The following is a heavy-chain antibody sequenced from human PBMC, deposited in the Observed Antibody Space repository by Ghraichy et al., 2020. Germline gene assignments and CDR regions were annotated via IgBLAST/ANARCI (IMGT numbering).Heavy chain of an antibody. Sequence: ASVKVSCKASGYTFTSYGISWVRQAPGQGLEWMGWISAYNGDTNYAQKLQGRVTMTTDTSTSTAYMELRSLRSDDTAVYYCARDIPLLIAAANAFDIWGQGTMVTVSS. CDR2: ISAYNGDT. V-gene: IGHV1-18*01. D-gene: IGHD6-13*01. J-gene: IGHJ3*02. CDR3: ARDIPLLIAAANAFDI. CDR1: GYTFTSYG.